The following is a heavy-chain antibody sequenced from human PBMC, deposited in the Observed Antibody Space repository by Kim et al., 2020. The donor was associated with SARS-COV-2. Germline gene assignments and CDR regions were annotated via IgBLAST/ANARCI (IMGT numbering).Heavy chain of an antibody. CDR3: ARRTTLDY. Sequence: SITIYYADSVKGRFTISRDNAKNSLYLQMNSLRDEDTAVYYCARRTTLDYWGQGTLVTVSS. V-gene: IGHV3-48*02. D-gene: IGHD1-7*01. CDR2: SITI. J-gene: IGHJ4*02.